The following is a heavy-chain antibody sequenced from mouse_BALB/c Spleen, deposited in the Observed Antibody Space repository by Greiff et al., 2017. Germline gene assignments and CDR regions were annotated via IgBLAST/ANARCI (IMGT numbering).Heavy chain of an antibody. Sequence: VQRVESGPGLVAPSQSLSITCTVSGFSLTGYGVNWVRQPPGKGLEWLGMIWGDGSTDYNSALKSRLSISKDNSKSQVFLKMNSLQTDDTARYYCARDGGWLRSYFDVWGAGTTVTVSS. CDR2: IWGDGST. CDR3: ARDGGWLRSYFDV. J-gene: IGHJ1*01. D-gene: IGHD2-2*01. V-gene: IGHV2-6-7*01. CDR1: GFSLTGYG.